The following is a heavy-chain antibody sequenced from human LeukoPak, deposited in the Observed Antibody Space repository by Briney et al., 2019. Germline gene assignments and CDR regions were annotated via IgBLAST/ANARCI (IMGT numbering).Heavy chain of an antibody. V-gene: IGHV1-2*02. J-gene: IGHJ4*02. CDR2: INPNSGGT. D-gene: IGHD3-16*01. CDR1: GYTFTGYY. Sequence: GPSVKVSCKASGYTFTGYYMHSVRHAPGQGLEWMGWINPNSGGTNYAQKFQGRVTMTRDTSISTAYMELSRLRSDDTAVYYCASGGGELWLPFDYWGQGTLVTVSS. CDR3: ASGGGELWLPFDY.